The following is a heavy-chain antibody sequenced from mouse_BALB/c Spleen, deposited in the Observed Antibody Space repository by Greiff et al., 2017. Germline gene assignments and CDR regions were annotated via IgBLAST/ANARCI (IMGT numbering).Heavy chain of an antibody. D-gene: IGHD2-4*01. Sequence: VQLKESGAELVRPGALVKLSCKASGFNIKDYYMHWVKQRPEQGLEWIGWIDPENGNTIYDPKFQGKASITADTSSNTAYLQLSSLTSEDTAVYYCAPFYYDYETTTSYYAMDYWGQGTSVTVSS. CDR1: GFNIKDYY. CDR3: APFYYDYETTTSYYAMDY. CDR2: IDPENGNT. J-gene: IGHJ4*01. V-gene: IGHV14-1*02.